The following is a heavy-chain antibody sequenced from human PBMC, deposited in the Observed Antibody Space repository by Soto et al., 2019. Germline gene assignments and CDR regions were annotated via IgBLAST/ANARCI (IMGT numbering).Heavy chain of an antibody. D-gene: IGHD4-4*01. V-gene: IGHV4-39*01. CDR2: IYYRGIT. J-gene: IGHJ4*01. CDR3: ASPVGADYTFGY. CDR1: GGSITSSSYY. Sequence: QLQLQESGPGLVKPSETLSLTCTISGGSITSSSYYWGWIRQAPGKGLEWIGTIYYRGITYSNPSLKSRVTISADTSTNQFALTLTSVTAADTAMYFCASPVGADYTFGYWGHGTLVSVSS.